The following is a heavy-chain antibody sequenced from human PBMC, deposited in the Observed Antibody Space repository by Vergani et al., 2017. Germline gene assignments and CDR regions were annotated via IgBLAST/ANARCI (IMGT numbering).Heavy chain of an antibody. D-gene: IGHD6-19*01. V-gene: IGHV3-23*01. CDR3: ARDSGSAVAGTPKSFTRYWAFDI. CDR2: IGGDGNT. Sequence: EVQLWDSGGGLAQPGGSLRLSCVASGFTFSSNAMSWVRQAPGKGLEWVSGIGGDGNTHYPDSVKGRFTISRDNSKNTLYLQMNSLRAEDTAVYYCARDSGSAVAGTPKSFTRYWAFDIWGQGTMVTVSS. CDR1: GFTFSSNA. J-gene: IGHJ3*02.